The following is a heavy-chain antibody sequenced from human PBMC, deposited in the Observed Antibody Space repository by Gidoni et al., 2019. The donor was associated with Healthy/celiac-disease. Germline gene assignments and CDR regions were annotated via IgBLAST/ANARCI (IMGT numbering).Heavy chain of an antibody. Sequence: EVQLLESGGGLVQPGGSLRLSCAASGLTFSSYAMRWVRQAPGKGLEWVSSISGSGGSTYYADSVKGRFTISRDNSKNTLYLQMNSLRAEDTAVYYCAKSRESGSYLFDYWGQGTLVTVSS. CDR2: ISGSGGST. D-gene: IGHD1-26*01. J-gene: IGHJ4*02. CDR1: GLTFSSYA. CDR3: AKSRESGSYLFDY. V-gene: IGHV3-23*01.